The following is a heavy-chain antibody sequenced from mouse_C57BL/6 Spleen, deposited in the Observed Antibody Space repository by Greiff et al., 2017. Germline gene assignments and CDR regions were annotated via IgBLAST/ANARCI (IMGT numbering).Heavy chain of an antibody. CDR1: GYAFSSSW. CDR3: ARWDGYYGAMDY. Sequence: VKLQESGPELVKPGASVKISCKASGYAFSSSWMNWVTQRPGKGLEWIGRIYPGDGDPNYNGKFKGKATLTADKSSSTAYMQLSSLTSEDSAVYFGARWDGYYGAMDYWGQGTSVTVSS. D-gene: IGHD2-3*01. J-gene: IGHJ4*01. CDR2: IYPGDGDP. V-gene: IGHV1-82*01.